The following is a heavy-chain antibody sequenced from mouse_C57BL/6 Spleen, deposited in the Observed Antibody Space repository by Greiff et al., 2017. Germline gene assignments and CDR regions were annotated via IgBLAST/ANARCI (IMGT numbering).Heavy chain of an antibody. Sequence: VQLQQPGAELVKPGASVKLSCKASGYTFTSYWMHWVKQRPGRGLEWIGRIDPNSGGTKYNEKFKSKATLTVDKPSSTAYMQLSRLTSENSAVYYGARSYGSRSVRDYDYWGQGTTLTVSS. CDR2: IDPNSGGT. V-gene: IGHV1-72*01. D-gene: IGHD1-1*01. J-gene: IGHJ2*01. CDR3: ARSYGSRSVRDYDY. CDR1: GYTFTSYW.